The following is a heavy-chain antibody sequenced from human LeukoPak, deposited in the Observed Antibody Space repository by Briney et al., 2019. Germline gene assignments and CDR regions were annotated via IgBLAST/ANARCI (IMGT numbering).Heavy chain of an antibody. Sequence: GGSLRLSCAVSGFTFSSYWMSWVRQAPGKGLEWVANIKQDGSEKYYVDSVKGRFTISRDNAKNSLFLQMNSLRNEDTAVYYCVRDAVTAYWGQGTLVTVSS. D-gene: IGHD2-21*02. CDR3: VRDAVTAY. J-gene: IGHJ4*02. V-gene: IGHV3-7*01. CDR2: IKQDGSEK. CDR1: GFTFSSYW.